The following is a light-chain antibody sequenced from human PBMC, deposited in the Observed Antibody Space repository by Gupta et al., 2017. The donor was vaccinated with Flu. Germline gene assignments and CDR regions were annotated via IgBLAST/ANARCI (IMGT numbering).Light chain of an antibody. CDR3: SSFAVRNAYV. Sequence: TSSDVGGYDVVSWYQQHPGKAPKLLIYEVKKRPAGVPDRFSGSKSGNTASLTVSGLQTEDEADYYGSSFAVRNAYVFGTGTRVTVL. CDR2: EVK. V-gene: IGLV2-8*01. J-gene: IGLJ1*01. CDR1: SSDVGGYDV.